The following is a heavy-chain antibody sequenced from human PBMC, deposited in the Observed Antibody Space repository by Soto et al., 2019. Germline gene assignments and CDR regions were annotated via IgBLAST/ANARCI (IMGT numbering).Heavy chain of an antibody. J-gene: IGHJ4*01. V-gene: IGHV4-39*02. D-gene: IGHD2-8*01. CDR2: IYYSGNT. CDR3: AREENGQSHY. Sequence: QLQLQESGPGLVKPSETLSLTCTVSGGSISSSSHHWAWIRQPPGKGLEWIGSIYYSGNTYHNPSLKSRVTISVDTSKNQFSLKLSSVTAADTSVYYCAREENGQSHYWVHGTLVTVSS. CDR1: GGSISSSSHH.